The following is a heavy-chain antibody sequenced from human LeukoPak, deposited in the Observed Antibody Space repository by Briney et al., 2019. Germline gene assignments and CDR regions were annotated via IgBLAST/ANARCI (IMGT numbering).Heavy chain of an antibody. Sequence: SVNVSCMASGYTFTSYAISWVRQAPGQGLEWMGGIIPIFGTANYAQKFQGRVTIPADKSTSTAYMELSSLRAEDTAVYYCARCVCSSGWYRTSDYWGQGTLVTVSS. J-gene: IGHJ4*02. CDR1: GYTFTSYA. D-gene: IGHD6-19*01. CDR2: IIPIFGTA. CDR3: ARCVCSSGWYRTSDY. V-gene: IGHV1-69*06.